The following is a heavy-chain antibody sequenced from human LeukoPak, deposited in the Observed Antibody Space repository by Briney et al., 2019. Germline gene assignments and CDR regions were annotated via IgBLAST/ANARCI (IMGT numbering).Heavy chain of an antibody. V-gene: IGHV3-9*01. D-gene: IGHD5-18*01. Sequence: GGSLRLSCAASGFTFDDYAMHWVRQAPGKGLEWVSGISWNSGGIGYADSVKGRFTISRDNAKNSLYLQMNSLRAEDTAMYYCARDPSYSPDAFDIWGQGTMVTVSS. J-gene: IGHJ3*02. CDR1: GFTFDDYA. CDR3: ARDPSYSPDAFDI. CDR2: ISWNSGGI.